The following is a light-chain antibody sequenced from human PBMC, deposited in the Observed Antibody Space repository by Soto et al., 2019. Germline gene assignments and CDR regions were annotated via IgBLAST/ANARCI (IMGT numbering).Light chain of an antibody. V-gene: IGKV1-39*01. J-gene: IGKJ1*01. CDR3: QQSYSTSWT. CDR2: AAS. CDR1: QSISNY. Sequence: DIQMTQSPSSLSASVGDRVTITCRASQSISNYLNWYQQKPGKAPTLLIYAASSLQRGVPPRFSGSGAGTDFTLTISSLQPEDFATYYCQQSYSTSWTFGQGTKVEI.